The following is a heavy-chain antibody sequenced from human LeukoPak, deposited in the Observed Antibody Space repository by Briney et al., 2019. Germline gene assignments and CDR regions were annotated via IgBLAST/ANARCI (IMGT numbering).Heavy chain of an antibody. V-gene: IGHV4-59*01. D-gene: IGHD6-19*01. CDR3: ARDASVAGGFDY. Sequence: SETLSLTCTVSGGSISSYYWSWIRQPPGKGLEWIGYIYYSGSTNYNPSLKSRVTISVDTSKNQFSLKLSSVTAADTAVYYWARDASVAGGFDYWGQGTLVTVSS. CDR1: GGSISSYY. J-gene: IGHJ4*02. CDR2: IYYSGST.